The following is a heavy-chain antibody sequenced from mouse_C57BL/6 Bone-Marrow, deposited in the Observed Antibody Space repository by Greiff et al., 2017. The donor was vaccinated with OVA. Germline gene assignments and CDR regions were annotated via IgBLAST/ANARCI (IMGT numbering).Heavy chain of an antibody. CDR3: AREGLRLRRNYYAMDY. Sequence: VQLVESGAELVRPGASVKLSCKASGYTFTDYYINWVKQRPGQGLEWIARIYPGSGNTYYNEKFKGKATLTAEKSSSTAYMQLSSLTSEDSAVYFCAREGLRLRRNYYAMDYWGQGTSVTVSS. V-gene: IGHV1-76*01. J-gene: IGHJ4*01. D-gene: IGHD2-4*01. CDR1: GYTFTDYY. CDR2: IYPGSGNT.